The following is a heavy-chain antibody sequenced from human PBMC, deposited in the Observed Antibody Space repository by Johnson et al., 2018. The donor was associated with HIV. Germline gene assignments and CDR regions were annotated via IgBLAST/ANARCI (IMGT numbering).Heavy chain of an antibody. D-gene: IGHD1-26*01. CDR2: IKQDGSEK. CDR1: GFTFGSYW. CDR3: ARRYSGSYGAFDI. Sequence: VQLVESGGGLVQPGGSLRLSCAASGFTFGSYWMSWVRQAPGKGLEWVANIKQDGSEKYYVDSVKGRFTISRDNAKNSLYLQMNSLRAEDTAVYYCARRYSGSYGAFDIWGRGTMVTVSS. V-gene: IGHV3-7*05. J-gene: IGHJ3*02.